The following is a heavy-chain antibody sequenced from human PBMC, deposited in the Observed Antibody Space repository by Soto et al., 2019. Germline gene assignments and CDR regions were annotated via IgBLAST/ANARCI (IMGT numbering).Heavy chain of an antibody. CDR1: VFSFTSHA. CDR3: ARAQSSTVITSTHFDP. D-gene: IGHD4-17*01. V-gene: IGHV3-30-3*01. CDR2: ISYDGSTK. J-gene: IGHJ5*02. Sequence: SLRLSCSASVFSFTSHAMNWVRQAPGKGLEWVAIISYDGSTKYYADSVKGRFTISRDNAKNTVYLHLNSLRGEDTAVYFCARAQSSTVITSTHFDPWGQGTLVTVSS.